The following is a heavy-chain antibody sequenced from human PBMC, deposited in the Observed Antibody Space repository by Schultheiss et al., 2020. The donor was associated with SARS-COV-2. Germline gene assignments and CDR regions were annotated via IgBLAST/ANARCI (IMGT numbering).Heavy chain of an antibody. Sequence: GGSLRLSCAASGFTFSSYAMHWVRQAPGKGLEWVAVISYDGSNKYYADSVKGRFTISRDNSKNTLYLQMNSLRAEDTAVYYCASLSTRYCSGGSCYYFDYWGQGTLVTVSS. CDR2: ISYDGSNK. CDR3: ASLSTRYCSGGSCYYFDY. CDR1: GFTFSSYA. D-gene: IGHD2-15*01. J-gene: IGHJ4*02. V-gene: IGHV3-30-3*01.